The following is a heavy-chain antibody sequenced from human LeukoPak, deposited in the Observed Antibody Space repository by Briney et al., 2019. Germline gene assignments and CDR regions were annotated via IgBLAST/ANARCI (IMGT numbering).Heavy chain of an antibody. CDR2: ISAYNGNT. CDR3: ARDPPYYYDSSGDRFDY. J-gene: IGHJ4*02. CDR1: GYTFTSYD. D-gene: IGHD3-22*01. Sequence: ASVKVSCKASGYTFTSYDISWVRQAPGQGLEWMGWISAYNGNTNYAQKLQGRVTMTTDTSTSTAYMELRSLRSDDTAVYYCARDPPYYYDSSGDRFDYWGQGTLVTVSS. V-gene: IGHV1-18*01.